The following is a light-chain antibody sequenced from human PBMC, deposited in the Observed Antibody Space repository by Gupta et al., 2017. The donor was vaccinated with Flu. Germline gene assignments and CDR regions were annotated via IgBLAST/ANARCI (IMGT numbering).Light chain of an antibody. Sequence: ISIYLNWQQQKPGKQPKILIYDAYNWDTGVKLRFSGSGSGTDFTFTSRRQQNEDIDNYYDQHYSNLPLGGGTKVDIK. CDR1: ISIY. V-gene: IGKV1-33*01. CDR2: DAY. CDR3: QHYSNLP. J-gene: IGKJ4*01.